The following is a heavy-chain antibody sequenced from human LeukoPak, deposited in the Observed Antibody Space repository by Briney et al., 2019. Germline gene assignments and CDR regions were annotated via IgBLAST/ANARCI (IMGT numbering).Heavy chain of an antibody. CDR2: IKSKTDGGTT. CDR1: GFTFSNAW. J-gene: IGHJ4*02. CDR3: TTDSGFSSSADD. V-gene: IGHV3-15*01. Sequence: GGSLRLSCAGSGFTFSNAWMSWVRQAPGKGLEWVGRIKSKTDGGTTDYAAPVKGRFTISRDDSKNTLYLQMNSLKTEDTAVYYCTTDSGFSSSADDWGQGTLVTVSS. D-gene: IGHD6-13*01.